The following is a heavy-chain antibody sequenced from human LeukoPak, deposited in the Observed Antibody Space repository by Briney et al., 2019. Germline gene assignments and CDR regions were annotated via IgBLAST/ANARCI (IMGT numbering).Heavy chain of an antibody. J-gene: IGHJ4*02. CDR2: IGTAGDT. D-gene: IGHD3-10*01. CDR1: GFTFSSYD. CDR3: ARGTVTMVDY. V-gene: IGHV3-13*04. Sequence: GGSLRLSCAASGFTFSSYDMHWVRQATGKGLEWVSAIGTAGDTYYPGSVKGRFTISRDNSKNTLFLQMNSLRAGDTAVYYCARGTVTMVDYWGQGTLVTVSS.